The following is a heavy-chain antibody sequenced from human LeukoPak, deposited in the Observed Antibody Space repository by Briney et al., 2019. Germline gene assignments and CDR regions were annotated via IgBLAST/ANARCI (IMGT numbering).Heavy chain of an antibody. V-gene: IGHV4-59*01. D-gene: IGHD3-16*02. CDR1: GGSISSYY. CDR3: ARDQASYDYVWGSYHRGAFDI. CDR2: IYYSGST. Sequence: SETLSLTCTVSGGSISSYYWSWIRQPPGKGLEWIGYIYYSGSTNYNPSLKSRVTISVDTSKNQFSLKLSSVTAADTAVYYCARDQASYDYVWGSYHRGAFDIWGQGTMVTVSS. J-gene: IGHJ3*02.